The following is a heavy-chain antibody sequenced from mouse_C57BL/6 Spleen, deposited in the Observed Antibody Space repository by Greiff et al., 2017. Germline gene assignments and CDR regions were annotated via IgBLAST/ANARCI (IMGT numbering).Heavy chain of an antibody. Sequence: EVQLVESGGDLVKPGGSLKLSCAASGFTFSRYGMSWVRQTPDQRLEWVATISSGGSYTYYPDSVKGRFTISRDNAKNTLYLQMSSLKSEDTAMYYCARRGAQATGYAMDYWGQGTSVTVSS. CDR3: ARRGAQATGYAMDY. CDR2: ISSGGSYT. D-gene: IGHD3-2*02. V-gene: IGHV5-6*01. CDR1: GFTFSRYG. J-gene: IGHJ4*01.